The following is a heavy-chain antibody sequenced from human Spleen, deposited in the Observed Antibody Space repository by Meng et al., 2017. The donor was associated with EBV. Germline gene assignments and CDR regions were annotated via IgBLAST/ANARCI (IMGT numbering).Heavy chain of an antibody. Sequence: QVQLAQSGAVMKKXXSXVKVSXXAXXXXFSSHVISWVRQAPGQGPEWMGGIIPTFGTTDYAQKFQGRVTITADKSTSTAYMDLSSLRSEDTAVYYCAAGALRYCTGGACFSYFDSWGQGTMVTVSS. J-gene: IGHJ4*02. CDR1: XXXFSSHV. V-gene: IGHV1-69*06. CDR3: AAGALRYCTGGACFSYFDS. D-gene: IGHD2-8*02. CDR2: IIPTFGTT.